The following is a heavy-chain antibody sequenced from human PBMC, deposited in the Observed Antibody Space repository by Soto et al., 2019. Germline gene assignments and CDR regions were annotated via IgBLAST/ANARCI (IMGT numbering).Heavy chain of an antibody. D-gene: IGHD2-21*02. Sequence: QVQLVESGGGVVQPGRSLRLSCAASGFTFSSYSMHWVRQAPGKGLEWVAVISYDGSNKYYADSVKGRFTISRDNSKNTLYLQMNSLRAEDTAVYYCAKSPDIVVVTATPDYWGQGTLVTVSS. CDR1: GFTFSSYS. J-gene: IGHJ4*02. CDR2: ISYDGSNK. V-gene: IGHV3-30*18. CDR3: AKSPDIVVVTATPDY.